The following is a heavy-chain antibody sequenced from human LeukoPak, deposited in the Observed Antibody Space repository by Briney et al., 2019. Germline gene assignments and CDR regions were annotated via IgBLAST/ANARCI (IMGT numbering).Heavy chain of an antibody. D-gene: IGHD2-21*02. CDR2: IYPGDSDT. Sequence: GESLKISCKGSGYSFTSYCIGWVRQMPGKGLEWMGIIYPGDSDTRYSPSFQGQVTISADKSISTAYLQWSSLKASDTAMYYCARRLAYCGGDCYFDYWGQGTLVTVSS. CDR3: ARRLAYCGGDCYFDY. CDR1: GYSFTSYC. V-gene: IGHV5-51*01. J-gene: IGHJ4*02.